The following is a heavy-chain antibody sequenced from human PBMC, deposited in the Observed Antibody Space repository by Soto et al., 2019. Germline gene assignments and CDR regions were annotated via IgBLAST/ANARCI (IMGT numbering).Heavy chain of an antibody. Sequence: GGSLRLSCAASGFTFSSYSMNWVRQAPGKGLEWVSYISSSSSTIYYADSVKGRFTISRDNAKNSLYLQMNSLRAEDTAVYYCARDDLVVRGVMPHDYWGQGTLVTVSS. V-gene: IGHV3-48*04. CDR1: GFTFSSYS. J-gene: IGHJ4*02. CDR3: ARDDLVVRGVMPHDY. D-gene: IGHD3-10*01. CDR2: ISSSSSTI.